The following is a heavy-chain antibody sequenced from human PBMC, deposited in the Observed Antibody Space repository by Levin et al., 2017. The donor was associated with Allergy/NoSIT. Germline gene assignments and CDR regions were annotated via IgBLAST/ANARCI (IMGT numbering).Heavy chain of an antibody. V-gene: IGHV3-49*03. J-gene: IGHJ4*02. CDR2: IRSKAYGGTT. D-gene: IGHD3-10*01. CDR3: TRTRYYGSGSYPLIFDY. CDR1: GFTFGDYA. Sequence: GESLKISCTASGFTFGDYAMSWFRQAPGKGLEWVGFIRSKAYGGTTEYAASVKGRFTISRDDSKSIAYLQMNSLKTEDTAVYYCTRTRYYGSGSYPLIFDYWGQGTLVTVSS.